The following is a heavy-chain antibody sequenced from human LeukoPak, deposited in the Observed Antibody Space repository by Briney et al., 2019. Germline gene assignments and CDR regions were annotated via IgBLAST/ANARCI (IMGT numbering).Heavy chain of an antibody. D-gene: IGHD3-10*01. CDR1: GGSISSGDFY. V-gene: IGHV4-31*03. J-gene: IGHJ2*01. CDR3: ARGIRAGVGYWYFDL. Sequence: KASETLSLTCTVSGGSISSGDFYWGWIRQHPGKGLEWIGYIYYSGTTYYSPSLKSRVTISLDTTKNQFSLKLSSVTAADTAVYYCARGIRAGVGYWYFDLWGRGTLVTVST. CDR2: IYYSGTT.